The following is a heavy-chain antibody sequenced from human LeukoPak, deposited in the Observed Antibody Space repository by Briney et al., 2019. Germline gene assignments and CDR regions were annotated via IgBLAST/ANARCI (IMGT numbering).Heavy chain of an antibody. CDR1: GGTFSSYA. Sequence: GASVKVSCKASGGTFSSYAISWVRQAPGQGLEWMGGIIPIFGTANYAQKIQGRVTITADGSTSTAYMELSSLRSEDTAVYYCARDEVVYSSSWYRYYYYYGMDVWGQGTTVTVSS. D-gene: IGHD6-13*01. CDR3: ARDEVVYSSSWYRYYYYYGMDV. V-gene: IGHV1-69*13. CDR2: IIPIFGTA. J-gene: IGHJ6*02.